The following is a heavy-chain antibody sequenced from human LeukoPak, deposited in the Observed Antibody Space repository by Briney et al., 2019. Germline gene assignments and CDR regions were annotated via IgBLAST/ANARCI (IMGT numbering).Heavy chain of an antibody. CDR2: ISAYNGNT. CDR3: AREKGSGSYRPRYGMDV. CDR1: GYTFTSYG. V-gene: IGHV1-18*01. Sequence: ASVKVSCKASGYTFTSYGISWVRQAPGQGLEWMGWISAYNGNTNYAQKLQGRVTMTTDTSTSTAYMELRSLRSDDTAVYCCAREKGSGSYRPRYGMDVWGKGTTVTVSS. D-gene: IGHD3-10*01. J-gene: IGHJ6*04.